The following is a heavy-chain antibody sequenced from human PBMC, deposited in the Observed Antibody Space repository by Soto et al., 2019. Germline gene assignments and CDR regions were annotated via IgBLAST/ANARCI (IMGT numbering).Heavy chain of an antibody. J-gene: IGHJ6*02. CDR1: GFTFSNAW. CDR2: IKSKTDGGTT. V-gene: IGHV3-15*01. CDR3: TTSGELPTHYYYGMDV. Sequence: GGSLRLSCAASGFTFSNAWMSWVRQAPGKGLEWVGRIKSKTDGGTTDYAAPVKGRFTISRDDSKNTLYLQMNSLKAEDTAVYYCTTSGELPTHYYYGMDVWGQGTTVTVSS. D-gene: IGHD1-1*01.